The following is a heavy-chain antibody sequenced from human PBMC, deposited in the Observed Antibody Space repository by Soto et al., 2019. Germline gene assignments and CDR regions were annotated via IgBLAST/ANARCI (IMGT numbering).Heavy chain of an antibody. D-gene: IGHD3-22*01. V-gene: IGHV5-51*01. Sequence: PGESLRISCKDSGDKCTYYWSAWVSQMPGKGLEWMGIIHVGTSDIRYTPSFKGQVTVSADKSIRTAYLQWSSLKASDTAMYYCALVVDGLFYSDYWGQGTPVTVSS. J-gene: IGHJ4*02. CDR2: IHVGTSDI. CDR3: ALVVDGLFYSDY. CDR1: GDKCTYYW.